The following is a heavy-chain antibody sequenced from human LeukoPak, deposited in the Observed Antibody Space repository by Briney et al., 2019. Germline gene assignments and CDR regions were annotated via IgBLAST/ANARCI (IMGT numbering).Heavy chain of an antibody. V-gene: IGHV2-5*02. J-gene: IGHJ5*02. CDR2: IFWDDDK. CDR1: GFSLTTSGVG. Sequence: SGPTLVKPTQTLTLTCTFSGFSLTTSGVGVGWIRQPPGKALEWLALIFWDDDKRYTPSLKSRLTITKDPSKNQVVLTMTNMDPVDTATYYCARSRSCSYIGGSWGQGILVTVSS. D-gene: IGHD6-19*01. CDR3: ARSRSCSYIGGS.